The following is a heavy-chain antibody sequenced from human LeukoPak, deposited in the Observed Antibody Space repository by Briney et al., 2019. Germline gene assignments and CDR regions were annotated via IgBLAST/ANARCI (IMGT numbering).Heavy chain of an antibody. Sequence: ASVTVSCKASGYTFTGYYMHWVRQAPGQGLEWMGWINPNSGGTNYAQKFQGRVTMTRDTSISTAYMELSGLRSDDTAVYYCARDRSAAAGGMDVWGQGTTVTVSS. CDR2: INPNSGGT. V-gene: IGHV1-2*02. D-gene: IGHD6-13*01. CDR1: GYTFTGYY. CDR3: ARDRSAAAGGMDV. J-gene: IGHJ6*02.